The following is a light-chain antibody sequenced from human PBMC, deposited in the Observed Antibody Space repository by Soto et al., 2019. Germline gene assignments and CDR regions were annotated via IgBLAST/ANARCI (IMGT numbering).Light chain of an antibody. V-gene: IGKV3-20*01. CDR1: QSVSSSY. J-gene: IGKJ5*01. CDR2: GAS. CDR3: QQDGSSTIT. Sequence: EMVFTQSPGTLSLSPGERATLSCRASQSVSSSYLAWYQQKPGQAPRLLIYGASSRATGIPDRFSGSGSGTDFTLTISRLEPEDFAVYYCQQDGSSTITFGQGTRLEIK.